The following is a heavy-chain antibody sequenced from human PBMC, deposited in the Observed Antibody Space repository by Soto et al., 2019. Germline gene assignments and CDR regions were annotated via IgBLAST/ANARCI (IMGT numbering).Heavy chain of an antibody. CDR3: ARGGRGYSGYDYLLIYYYYGMDV. J-gene: IGHJ6*02. V-gene: IGHV3-23*01. Sequence: QPVGSLRFSCAASEFDFSNYAMAWVRQAPGKGLEWVSHITASGATTYYADSVKGRFTISRDNSKNTLYLQMNSLRAEDTAVYYCARGGRGYSGYDYLLIYYYYGMDVWGQGTTVTVSS. CDR1: EFDFSNYA. CDR2: ITASGATT. D-gene: IGHD5-12*01.